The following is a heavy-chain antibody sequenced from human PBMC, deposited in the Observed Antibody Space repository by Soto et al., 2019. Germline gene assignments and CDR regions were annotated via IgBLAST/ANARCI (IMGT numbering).Heavy chain of an antibody. CDR2: ISGSGGST. Sequence: HPGGSLRLSCSASGFTFSSYAMSWVRQAPGKGLEWVSAISGSGGSTYYADSVKGRFTISRDNSKNTLYLQMNSLRAEDTAVYYCAKSIRGYNWNDFDAFDIWGQGTMVTVSS. CDR3: AKSIRGYNWNDFDAFDI. J-gene: IGHJ3*02. D-gene: IGHD1-20*01. CDR1: GFTFSSYA. V-gene: IGHV3-23*01.